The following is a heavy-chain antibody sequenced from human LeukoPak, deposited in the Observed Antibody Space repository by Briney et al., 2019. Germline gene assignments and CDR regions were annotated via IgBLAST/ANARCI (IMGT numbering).Heavy chain of an antibody. CDR2: IIPIFGTA. CDR1: GGTFSSYA. J-gene: IGHJ4*02. V-gene: IGHV1-69*05. Sequence: SVKVSCKASGGTFSSYAISWVRQAPGQGLEWMGRIIPIFGTANYAQKFQGRVTITTDESRSTAYMELSSLRSEDTAVYCCARDLNDYGDYSFDYWGQGTLVTVSS. D-gene: IGHD4-17*01. CDR3: ARDLNDYGDYSFDY.